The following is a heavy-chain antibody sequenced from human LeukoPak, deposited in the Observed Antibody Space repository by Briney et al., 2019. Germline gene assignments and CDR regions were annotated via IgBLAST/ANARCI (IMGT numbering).Heavy chain of an antibody. CDR2: IYYSGNT. Sequence: SETLSLTCTVSGVSISSSNSYWGWIRQPPGKGLEWIGSIYYSGNTYYNASLKSQVSISVDTSKNQFSLKLSSVTAADTAVFYCARREWGYAVSVWGKGTTVIVSS. V-gene: IGHV4-39*01. CDR3: ARREWGYAVSV. CDR1: GVSISSSNSY. J-gene: IGHJ6*04. D-gene: IGHD2-2*01.